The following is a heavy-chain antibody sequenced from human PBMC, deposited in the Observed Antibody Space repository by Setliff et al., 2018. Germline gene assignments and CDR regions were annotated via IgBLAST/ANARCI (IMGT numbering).Heavy chain of an antibody. CDR2: ISPYNGNT. V-gene: IGHV1-18*01. CDR3: SRLVRFCTRIVCQRLSGDDY. CDR1: GYRFTTYG. D-gene: IGHD3-10*01. Sequence: ASVKVSCKASGYRFTTYGINWVRQAPGQGLEWMGWISPYNGNTKYAQKFQGRVTMTADTSTSTAYMELRSLRFDDTAVYYCSRLVRFCTRIVCQRLSGDDYWGQGTLVTVSS. J-gene: IGHJ4*02.